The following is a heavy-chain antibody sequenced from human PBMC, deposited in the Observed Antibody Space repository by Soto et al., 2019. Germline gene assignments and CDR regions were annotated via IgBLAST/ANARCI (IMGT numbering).Heavy chain of an antibody. J-gene: IGHJ4*02. D-gene: IGHD2-15*01. CDR2: IYYSGST. Sequence: SETLSLTCTVSGGSISSSSYYWGWIRQPPGKGLEWIGSIYYSGSTYYNPSLKSRVTISVDTSKNQFSLKLSSVTAADTAVYYCARQTRIVVVVAATENFDYWGQGTLVTVSS. CDR3: ARQTRIVVVVAATENFDY. V-gene: IGHV4-39*01. CDR1: GGSISSSSYY.